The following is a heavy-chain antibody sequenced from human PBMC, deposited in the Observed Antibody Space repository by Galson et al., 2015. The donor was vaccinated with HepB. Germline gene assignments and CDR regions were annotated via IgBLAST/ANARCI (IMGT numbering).Heavy chain of an antibody. CDR3: ATADTYYYYGMDV. CDR2: FDPEDGET. J-gene: IGHJ6*02. Sequence: SVKVSCKVSGYTLTDLSMHWVRQAPGKGLEWMGGFDPEDGETIYAQKFQGRVTMTEDTSTDTAYMELSSLRSEDTAVYYCATADTYYYYGMDVWGQGTTVTVSS. CDR1: GYTLTDLS. V-gene: IGHV1-24*01.